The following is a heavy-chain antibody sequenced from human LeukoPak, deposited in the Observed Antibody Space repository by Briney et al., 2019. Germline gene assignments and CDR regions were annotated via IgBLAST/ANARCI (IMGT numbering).Heavy chain of an antibody. V-gene: IGHV3-30*04. J-gene: IGHJ4*02. Sequence: GRSLRLSCAASGFTFSSYAMHWVRQAPGEGLEWVAVISYDGSNKYYADSVKGRFTISRDNSKNTLYLQMNSLRAEDTAVYYCARKRGYSYGYGFDYWGQGTLVTVSS. CDR1: GFTFSSYA. CDR2: ISYDGSNK. CDR3: ARKRGYSYGYGFDY. D-gene: IGHD5-18*01.